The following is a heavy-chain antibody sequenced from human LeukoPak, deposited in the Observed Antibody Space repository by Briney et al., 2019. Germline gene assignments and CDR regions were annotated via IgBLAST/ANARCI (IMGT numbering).Heavy chain of an antibody. V-gene: IGHV1-69*13. CDR1: GGTFSSYA. Sequence: SVKVSCKASGGTFSSYAISWVRQAPGQGLEWMGGIIPIFGTANYAQKFQGRVTITADESTSTAYMELSSLRSEDTAVYYCARDRSGSYFSIWFDPWGQGTLVTVSS. D-gene: IGHD1-26*01. J-gene: IGHJ5*02. CDR2: IIPIFGTA. CDR3: ARDRSGSYFSIWFDP.